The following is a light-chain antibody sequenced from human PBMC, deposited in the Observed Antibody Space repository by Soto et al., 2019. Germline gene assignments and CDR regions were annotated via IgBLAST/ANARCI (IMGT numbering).Light chain of an antibody. Sequence: IQLTHSPSTVSAYLSAWVTMXLGASQSITTWLAWYQQRPGKAPKLLIYDVSSLQSGVPSRFSGSGSGTDFTLTISRLEPEDFAVYYCQQYGSTPRTFGQGTKVDIK. CDR3: QQYGSTPRT. CDR1: QSITTW. V-gene: IGKV1-5*01. J-gene: IGKJ1*01. CDR2: DVS.